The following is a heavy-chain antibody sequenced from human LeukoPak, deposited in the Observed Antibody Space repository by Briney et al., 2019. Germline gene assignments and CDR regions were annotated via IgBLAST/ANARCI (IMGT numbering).Heavy chain of an antibody. Sequence: ASVKVSCKVSGYTLTELSMHWVRQAPGKGLEWMGGFDPEDGETIYAQKFQGRVTMTEDTSTDTAYMELSSLRSEDTAVYYCATGHKGMATAYDFDYWGQGTLVTVSS. V-gene: IGHV1-24*01. CDR1: GYTLTELS. CDR2: FDPEDGET. D-gene: IGHD6-25*01. CDR3: ATGHKGMATAYDFDY. J-gene: IGHJ4*02.